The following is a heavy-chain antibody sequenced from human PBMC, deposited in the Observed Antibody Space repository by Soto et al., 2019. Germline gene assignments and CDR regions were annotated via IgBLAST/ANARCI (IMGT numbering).Heavy chain of an antibody. J-gene: IGHJ6*02. Sequence: GGSLRLSCAASGFTFSSYSMNWVRQAPGKGLEWVSSISSSSSYIYYADSVKGRLTISRANAKNSLYLQVNSLRAEDTAVYYGARFRGYAYNIDVWGQGTTVTVSS. CDR1: GFTFSSYS. D-gene: IGHD5-18*01. CDR3: ARFRGYAYNIDV. CDR2: ISSSSSYI. V-gene: IGHV3-21*01.